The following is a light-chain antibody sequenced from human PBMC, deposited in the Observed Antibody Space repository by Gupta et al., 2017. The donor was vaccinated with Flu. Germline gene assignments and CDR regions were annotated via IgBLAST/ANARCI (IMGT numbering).Light chain of an antibody. J-gene: IGLJ1*01. CDR2: DDS. Sequence: SYVLTQPPSVSVAPGQTARITCGGNPIGSKSVHWYQQKPGQAPVLVVYDDSGRPSGIPERFSGSNPGNTATLTISGVEAGDEADYYCQVWDFGSDEYVFGTGTKVTVL. CDR1: PIGSKS. CDR3: QVWDFGSDEYV. V-gene: IGLV3-21*02.